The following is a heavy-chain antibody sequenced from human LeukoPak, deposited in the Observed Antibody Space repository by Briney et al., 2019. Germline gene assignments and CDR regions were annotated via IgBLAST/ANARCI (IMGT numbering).Heavy chain of an antibody. Sequence: GGSLRLSCAASGFTFSTYRMNWVRQAPGNELEWVSYISGCSSTIHYADSVKGRFTVSRDNAKNTLYLQMNNLRDADTAVYYCASDSRDYVFDHWGQGALVTVSS. CDR1: GFTFSTYR. V-gene: IGHV3-48*02. D-gene: IGHD4-17*01. J-gene: IGHJ4*02. CDR2: ISGCSSTI. CDR3: ASDSRDYVFDH.